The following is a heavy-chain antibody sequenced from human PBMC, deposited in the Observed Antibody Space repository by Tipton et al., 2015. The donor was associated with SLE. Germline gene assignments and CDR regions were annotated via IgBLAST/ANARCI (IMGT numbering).Heavy chain of an antibody. V-gene: IGHV6-1*01. D-gene: IGHD6-13*01. J-gene: IGHJ4*02. Sequence: LRLSCDISGDSVSSNSAAWNWIRPSPSRGLEWMGRTNDRTKWYIDYAVSVRSRIIINPDTSKNQFSLQLNSVTPGDMAVYYCASAAGGTFGYWGQGNLVTVSS. CDR3: ASAAGGTFGY. CDR2: TNDRTKWYI. CDR1: GDSVSSNSAA.